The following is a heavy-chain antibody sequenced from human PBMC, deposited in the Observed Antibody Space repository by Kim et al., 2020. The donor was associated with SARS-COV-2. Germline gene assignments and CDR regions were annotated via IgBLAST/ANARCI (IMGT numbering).Heavy chain of an antibody. D-gene: IGHD3-10*01. CDR3: ARFRQGSGQFDY. J-gene: IGHJ4*02. V-gene: IGHV4-59*01. Sequence: SETLSLTCTVSGGSISSYYWSWIRQPPGKGLEWIGYIYYSGSTNYNPSLKSRVTISVDTSKNQFSLKLSSVTAADTAVYYCARFRQGSGQFDYWGQGTLVTVSS. CDR2: IYYSGST. CDR1: GGSISSYY.